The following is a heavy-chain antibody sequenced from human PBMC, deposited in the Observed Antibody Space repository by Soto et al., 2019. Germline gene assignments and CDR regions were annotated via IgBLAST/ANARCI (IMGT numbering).Heavy chain of an antibody. CDR2: IYYSGST. V-gene: IGHV4-31*03. Sequence: QVQLQESGPGLVKPSQTLSLTCTVSGGSINSGGYYWNWIRQHPGKGLEWIGYIYYSGSTYYNPSLQSRVTIAVVTPKNQSSLKLTSVTAAVTAVYYSARSVFPWGQVTLVTVSS. CDR3: ARSVFP. J-gene: IGHJ5*02. CDR1: GGSINSGGYY.